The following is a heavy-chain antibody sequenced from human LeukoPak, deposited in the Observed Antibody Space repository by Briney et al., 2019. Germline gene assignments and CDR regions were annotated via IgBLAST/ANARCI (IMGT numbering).Heavy chain of an antibody. Sequence: SVKVSCKASGGTFSSYAISWVRQAPGQGLEWMEGIIPIFGTANYAQKFQGRVTITADESTSTAYMELSSLRAEDTAVYYCAKDWERMVRGAYNWFDPWGQGTLVTVSS. V-gene: IGHV1-69*13. D-gene: IGHD3-10*01. CDR3: AKDWERMVRGAYNWFDP. CDR1: GGTFSSYA. CDR2: IIPIFGTA. J-gene: IGHJ5*02.